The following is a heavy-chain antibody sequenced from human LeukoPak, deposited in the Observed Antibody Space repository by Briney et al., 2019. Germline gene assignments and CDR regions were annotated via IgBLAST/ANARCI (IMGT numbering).Heavy chain of an antibody. Sequence: TSQTLSLTCAISGDSVSSNSAAWNWIRQSSSRGLEWLGRAYYRSKWYNDYAVSVKSRITINPDTSKNQFSLQLNSVTPEDTAVYYCARGGSIAAAGPLDYWGQGTLVTVSS. CDR2: AYYRSKWYN. J-gene: IGHJ4*02. CDR1: GDSVSSNSAA. D-gene: IGHD6-13*01. CDR3: ARGGSIAAAGPLDY. V-gene: IGHV6-1*01.